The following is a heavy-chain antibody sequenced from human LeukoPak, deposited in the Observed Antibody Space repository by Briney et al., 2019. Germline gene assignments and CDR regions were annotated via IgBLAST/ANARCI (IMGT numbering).Heavy chain of an antibody. CDR3: ARSIVVVPAAMGYYYYGMDV. Sequence: GESLKISCKGSGCSFTSYWIGWVRQMPGKGLEWMGIIYPGDSDTRYSPSFQGQVTISADKSISTAYLQWSSLKASDTAMYYCARSIVVVPAAMGYYYYGMDVWGQGTTVTVSS. D-gene: IGHD2-2*01. J-gene: IGHJ6*02. V-gene: IGHV5-51*01. CDR1: GCSFTSYW. CDR2: IYPGDSDT.